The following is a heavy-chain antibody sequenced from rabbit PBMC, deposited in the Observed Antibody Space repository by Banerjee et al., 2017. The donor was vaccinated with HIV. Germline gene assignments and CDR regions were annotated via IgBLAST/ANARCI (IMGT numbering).Heavy chain of an antibody. CDR3: ARDTGAYNDFNL. V-gene: IGHV1S40*01. D-gene: IGHD4-1*01. CDR1: GFSFSSSYY. CDR2: IYTGTSGST. J-gene: IGHJ4*01. Sequence: QSLEESGGDLVKPGASLTLTCTASGFSFSSSYYICWVRQAPEKGLELIACIYTGTSGSTWYANWAKGRFTISKTSSTTVTLQMTSLTAADTATYFCARDTGAYNDFNLWGQGTLVTVS.